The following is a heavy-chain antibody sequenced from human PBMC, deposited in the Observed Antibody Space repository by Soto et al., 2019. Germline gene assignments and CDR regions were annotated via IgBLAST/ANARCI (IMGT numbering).Heavy chain of an antibody. CDR1: GGTFSSYA. Sequence: ASVKVSCKASGGTFSSYAISWVRQAPGQGLEWMGGIIPIFGTANYAQKFQGRVTITADESTSTAYMELSSLRSEDTAVYYCASLDGGSGWYDDAFDIWGQGTMVTVSS. CDR3: ASLDGGSGWYDDAFDI. V-gene: IGHV1-69*13. J-gene: IGHJ3*02. CDR2: IIPIFGTA. D-gene: IGHD6-19*01.